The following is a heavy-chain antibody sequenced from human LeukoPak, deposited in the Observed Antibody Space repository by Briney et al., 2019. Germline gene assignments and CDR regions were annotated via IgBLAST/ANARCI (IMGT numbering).Heavy chain of an antibody. CDR2: ISTYNGNT. J-gene: IGHJ5*02. CDR1: GYTFTSFG. Sequence: ASVKVSCKASGYTFTSFGINWMRQAPGQGLEWMGWISTYNGNTNYAEELQGRVTMTTDTSTSTAYMELRSLRSDDTAVYYCARGRNEWTAAVTGAWFDPWGQGTLVTVSS. CDR3: ARGRNEWTAAVTGAWFDP. V-gene: IGHV1-18*01. D-gene: IGHD6-13*01.